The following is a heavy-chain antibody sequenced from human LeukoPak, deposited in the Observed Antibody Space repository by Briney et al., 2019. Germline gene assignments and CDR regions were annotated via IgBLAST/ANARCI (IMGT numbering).Heavy chain of an antibody. CDR2: ISSTGRT. CDR1: GGSISSDTYF. V-gene: IGHV4-61*02. D-gene: IGHD6-19*01. CDR3: AKGAGPPWFDP. Sequence: SQTLSLTCTVSGGSISSDTYFWSWIRRPAGKGLEWIGRISSTGRTDYNPSLTSRVTISVDTSKNQLSMKLSSVTAADTAVYYCAKGAGPPWFDPWGQGILVTVSS. J-gene: IGHJ5*02.